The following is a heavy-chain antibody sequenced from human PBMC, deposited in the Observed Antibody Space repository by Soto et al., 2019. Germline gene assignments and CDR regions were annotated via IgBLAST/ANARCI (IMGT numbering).Heavy chain of an antibody. Sequence: EVHLLESGGGVVQPGGSLRLSCVSSGFNFKKFAMSWVRQAPGEGLEWVSGISCCVGSTSYADSVKCRFSIARDDSTNTLSLQMNNLRVEDTAQYYCAKDDVEQWLLHHLDKWGQGTLVTVS. CDR3: AKDDVEQWLLHHLDK. V-gene: IGHV3-23*01. CDR1: GFNFKKFA. J-gene: IGHJ4*02. D-gene: IGHD6-19*01. CDR2: ISCCVGST.